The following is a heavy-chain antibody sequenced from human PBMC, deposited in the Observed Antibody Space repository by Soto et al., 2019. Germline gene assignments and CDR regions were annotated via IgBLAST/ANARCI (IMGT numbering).Heavy chain of an antibody. D-gene: IGHD6-13*01. V-gene: IGHV1-3*01. CDR3: ARDVAAAGLDY. CDR1: GYTFTSCG. J-gene: IGHJ4*02. CDR2: INAGNGNT. Sequence: GASVKVSCKASGYTFTSCGISWVRQAPGQRLEWMGWINAGNGNTKYSQKFQGRVTITRDTSASTAYMELSSLRSEDTAVYYCARDVAAAGLDYWGQGTLVTVSS.